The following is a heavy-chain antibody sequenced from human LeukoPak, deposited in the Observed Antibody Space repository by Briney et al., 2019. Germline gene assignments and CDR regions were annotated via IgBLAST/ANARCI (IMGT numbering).Heavy chain of an antibody. CDR1: GGSISSYY. CDR2: IYYSERP. J-gene: IGHJ4*02. V-gene: IGHV4-59*12. Sequence: SETLSLTCTVSGGSISSYYWSWIRQPPGKGLEWIGYIYYSERPNYNPSLKSRVTISVDTSKNQFSLKLSSVTAADTAVYYCARLLPRRDGRPAFDYWGQGTLVTVSS. CDR3: ARLLPRRDGRPAFDY. D-gene: IGHD5-24*01.